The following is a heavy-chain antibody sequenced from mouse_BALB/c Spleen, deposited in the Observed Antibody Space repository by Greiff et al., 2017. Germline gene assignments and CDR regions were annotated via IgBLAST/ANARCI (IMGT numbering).Heavy chain of an antibody. D-gene: IGHD4-1*01. V-gene: IGHV1-39*01. J-gene: IGHJ1*01. CDR1: GYSFTGYN. Sequence: EVQLQQSGPELEKPGASLKISCTASGYSFTGYNMNWVKQSNGKSLEWIGNIDPYYGGTSYNQNFKGNATMTEDKSSNTAYMQLKGLTSEDSAVYYCARGGTEYFDVWGEGTTVTVSS. CDR2: IDPYYGGT. CDR3: ARGGTEYFDV.